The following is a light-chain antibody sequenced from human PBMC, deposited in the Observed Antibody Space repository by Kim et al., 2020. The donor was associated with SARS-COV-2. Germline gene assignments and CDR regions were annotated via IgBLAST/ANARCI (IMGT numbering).Light chain of an antibody. CDR3: QYYESSLT. Sequence: EIVLTQSPGTLSVSPGGRVTLSCRTSQTISNRYLGWFQQKPGQAPRLLIYAVFSRATGIPDRFSGSGSGTDFTLTISRLEPEDFAVYYCQYYESSLTFGGGTKVDIK. CDR1: QTISNRY. V-gene: IGKV3-20*01. CDR2: AVF. J-gene: IGKJ4*01.